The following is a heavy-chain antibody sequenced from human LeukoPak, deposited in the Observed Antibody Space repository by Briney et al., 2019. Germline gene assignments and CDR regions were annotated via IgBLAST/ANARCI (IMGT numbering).Heavy chain of an antibody. CDR3: ARRRWARLDD. V-gene: IGHV4-39*01. CDR1: GGSISSSSYY. CDR2: ICYSGST. J-gene: IGHJ4*02. Sequence: SETLSLTCTVSGGSISSSSYYWGWIRQPPGKGLEWIGSICYSGSTYYNPSLKSRVTISVDTSKNQFSLKLSSVTAADTAVYYCARRRWARLDDWGQGTLVTVSS. D-gene: IGHD6-6*01.